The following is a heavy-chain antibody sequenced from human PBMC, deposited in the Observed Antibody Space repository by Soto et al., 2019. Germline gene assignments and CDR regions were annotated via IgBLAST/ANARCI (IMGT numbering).Heavy chain of an antibody. V-gene: IGHV4-34*01. CDR1: GGSFSGYY. J-gene: IGHJ6*02. CDR2: INHSGST. D-gene: IGHD3-3*01. CDR3: ASSTPYYDFWSGYYCMDV. Sequence: SETLSLTCAVYGGSFSGYYWSWIRQPPGKGLEWIGEINHSGSTNYNPSLKSRVTISVDTSKNQFSLKLSSVTAADTAVYYCASSTPYYDFWSGYYCMDVWGQGTTVTVSS.